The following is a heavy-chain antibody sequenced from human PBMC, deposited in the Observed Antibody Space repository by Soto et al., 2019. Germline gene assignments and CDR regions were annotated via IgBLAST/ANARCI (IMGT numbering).Heavy chain of an antibody. Sequence: GSLRLSCXASGFTFSSYSMNWVRQAPGKGLEWVSSISSSSSYIYYADSVKGRFTISRDNAKNSLYLQMNSLRAEDTAVYYCARESVVTIFGVAPPDYYGMDVWGQGTTVTVSS. CDR2: ISSSSSYI. CDR3: ARESVVTIFGVAPPDYYGMDV. D-gene: IGHD3-3*01. CDR1: GFTFSSYS. V-gene: IGHV3-21*01. J-gene: IGHJ6*02.